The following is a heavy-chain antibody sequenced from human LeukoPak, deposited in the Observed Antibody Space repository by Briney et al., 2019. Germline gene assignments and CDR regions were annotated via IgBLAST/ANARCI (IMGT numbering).Heavy chain of an antibody. CDR1: GGSINSYY. V-gene: IGHV4-59*01. CDR3: AREGSSGWYRGWFDP. CDR2: IYYSETI. Sequence: SETLSLTCTVSGGSINSYYWSWIRQPPGKGLEWIGYIYYSETINYNPSLKSRVTISVDTSKSQFSLKLSSVTAADTAVYYCAREGSSGWYRGWFDPWGQGTLVTVSS. J-gene: IGHJ5*02. D-gene: IGHD6-19*01.